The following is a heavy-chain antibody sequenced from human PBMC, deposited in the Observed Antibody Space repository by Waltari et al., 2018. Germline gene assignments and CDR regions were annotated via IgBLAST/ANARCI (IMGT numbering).Heavy chain of an antibody. V-gene: IGHV1-69*13. CDR1: GGTFSSYA. CDR3: ARDRREGFAVPYLGY. D-gene: IGHD1-26*01. CDR2: IIPIFGTA. J-gene: IGHJ4*02. Sequence: QVQLVQSGAEVKKPGSSVQVSCKASGGTFSSYAISWVRQAPGQGLEWMGGIIPIFGTANYAQKFQGRVTITADESTSTAYMELSSLRSEDTAVYYCARDRREGFAVPYLGYWGQGTLVTVSS.